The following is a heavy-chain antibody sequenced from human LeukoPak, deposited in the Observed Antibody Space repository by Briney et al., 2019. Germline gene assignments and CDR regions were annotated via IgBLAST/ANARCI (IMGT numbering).Heavy chain of an antibody. CDR2: VYHSGST. Sequence: SETLSLTCTVSAYSISSGYFWGWIRQPPGKGLEWIGSVYHSGSTYYNPSLKSRVTISVDTSKNQFSLKLSSVTAADTAVYYCARRVLLWFGELGDDAFDIWGQGTMVTVSS. CDR3: ARRVLLWFGELGDDAFDI. J-gene: IGHJ3*02. CDR1: AYSISSGYF. D-gene: IGHD3-10*01. V-gene: IGHV4-38-2*02.